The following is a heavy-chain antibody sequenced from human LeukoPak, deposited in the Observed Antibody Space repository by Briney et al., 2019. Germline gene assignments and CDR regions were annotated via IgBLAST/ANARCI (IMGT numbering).Heavy chain of an antibody. CDR2: IYYSGST. CDR1: GGSISSGGYY. CDR3: ARGPTVTTRGFQH. Sequence: SQTLSLTCTVSGGSISSGGYYWSWIRQHPGKGLEWIGYIYYSGSTYYNPSLKSRVTISVDTSKNQFSLKPSSVTAADTAVYYCARGPTVTTRGFQHWGQGTLVTVSS. D-gene: IGHD4-17*01. V-gene: IGHV4-31*03. J-gene: IGHJ1*01.